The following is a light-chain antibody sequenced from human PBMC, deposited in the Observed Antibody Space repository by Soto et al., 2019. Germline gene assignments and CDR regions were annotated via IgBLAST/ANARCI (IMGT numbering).Light chain of an antibody. CDR3: AAWDGSLNGWL. V-gene: IGLV1-44*01. CDR1: SSNIGTNN. J-gene: IGLJ3*02. Sequence: QSVLTQPPSTSETPGQRVTISCSGSSSNIGTNNVNWYQHLPGTAPKLLIYDNNQRPSGVPDRFSGSRSGTSASLAISGLQSGDEADYYCAAWDGSLNGWLFGGGTQLTVL. CDR2: DNN.